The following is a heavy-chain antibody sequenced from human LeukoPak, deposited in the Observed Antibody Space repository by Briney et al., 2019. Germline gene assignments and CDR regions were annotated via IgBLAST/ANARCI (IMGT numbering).Heavy chain of an antibody. CDR3: AKYDTSGYLDY. CDR1: GGSVSSYY. CDR2: IHYSGTN. J-gene: IGHJ4*02. D-gene: IGHD3-22*01. V-gene: IGHV4-59*02. Sequence: KPSETLSLTCTVSGGSVSSYYWTWIRQPPGKGLEWVGYIHYSGTNDYNPSLRSRVTMSVDTSENQFSLRLRSVTAADTAVYYCAKYDTSGYLDYWGQGTLVTVSS.